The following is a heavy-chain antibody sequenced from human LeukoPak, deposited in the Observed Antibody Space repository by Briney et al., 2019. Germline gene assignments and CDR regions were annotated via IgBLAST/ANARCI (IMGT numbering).Heavy chain of an antibody. V-gene: IGHV1-46*01. Sequence: GASVKVSCKASGYTFTSYYMHWVRQAPGQGLEWMGIINPSGGSTSYAQKFQGRVTMTRDTSTSTVYMELSSLRSEDTAVYYCARDYAGPYGDCTDDAFDIWGQGTMVTVSS. D-gene: IGHD4-17*01. J-gene: IGHJ3*02. CDR1: GYTFTSYY. CDR3: ARDYAGPYGDCTDDAFDI. CDR2: INPSGGST.